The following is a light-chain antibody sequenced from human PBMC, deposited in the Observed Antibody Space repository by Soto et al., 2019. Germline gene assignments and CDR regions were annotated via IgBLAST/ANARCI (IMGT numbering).Light chain of an antibody. J-gene: IGLJ1*01. CDR1: SSDVGAYDR. CDR3: SSFTSNNTPYV. Sequence: QSALTQPASVSGSPGQSISISCTGTSSDVGAYDRVSWYQHHPGKAPKLLIYEVSNRPSGVSNRFSGSKSGNTASLTISGLQAEDEADYYCSSFTSNNTPYVFGTGTKLTVL. CDR2: EVS. V-gene: IGLV2-14*01.